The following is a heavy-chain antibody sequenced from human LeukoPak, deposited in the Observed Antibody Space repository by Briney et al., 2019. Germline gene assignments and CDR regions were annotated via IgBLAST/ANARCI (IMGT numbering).Heavy chain of an antibody. Sequence: GGSLRLSCAASGFTFSTYSMNWVRQAPGKGLEWVSYISSSSSTIYYADSVKGLFTISRDNAKNSLYLQMNSLRAEDTALYYCAKDIFYSSGCFDYWGQGTLVTVSS. CDR2: ISSSSSTI. V-gene: IGHV3-48*04. CDR1: GFTFSTYS. J-gene: IGHJ4*02. D-gene: IGHD6-25*01. CDR3: AKDIFYSSGCFDY.